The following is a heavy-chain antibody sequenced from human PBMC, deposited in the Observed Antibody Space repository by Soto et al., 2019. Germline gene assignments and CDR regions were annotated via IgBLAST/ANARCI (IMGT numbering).Heavy chain of an antibody. CDR1: GGTFSSYA. V-gene: IGHV1-69*13. CDR3: ARDIPYYYGSGSPPKVRWFDP. CDR2: IIPIFGTA. Sequence: GASVKVSCKASGGTFSSYAISWVRQAPGQGLEWMGGIIPIFGTANYAQKFQGRVTITADESTSTAYMELSSLRSEDTAVYYCARDIPYYYGSGSPPKVRWFDPWGQGTLVTVSS. J-gene: IGHJ5*02. D-gene: IGHD3-10*01.